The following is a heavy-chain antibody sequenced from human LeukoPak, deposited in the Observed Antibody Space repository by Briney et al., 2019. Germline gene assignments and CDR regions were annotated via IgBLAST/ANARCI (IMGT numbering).Heavy chain of an antibody. D-gene: IGHD2-2*01. CDR2: ISSSGSTI. CDR3: AGYQPLISFDY. Sequence: GGSLRLSCAASGFTFSDCYMSWIRQAPGKGLEWVSYISSSGSTIYYADSVKGRFTISRDNAKNSLYLQMNSLRAEDTAVYYCAGYQPLISFDYWGQGTLVTVSS. V-gene: IGHV3-11*04. J-gene: IGHJ4*02. CDR1: GFTFSDCY.